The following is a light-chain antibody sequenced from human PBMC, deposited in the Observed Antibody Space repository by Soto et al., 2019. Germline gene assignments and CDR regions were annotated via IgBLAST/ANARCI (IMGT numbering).Light chain of an antibody. CDR3: CSYAGSYIFYV. CDR2: DVT. Sequence: QSALTQPRSVSGSPGQSVTISCTGASGDVGGYSYVSWYQQHPGKAPKLMIYDVTNRPSGVPDRFSGSKSGNTASLTISGLQAEDEADYHCCSYAGSYIFYVFGTGTKVTVL. J-gene: IGLJ1*01. CDR1: SGDVGGYSY. V-gene: IGLV2-11*01.